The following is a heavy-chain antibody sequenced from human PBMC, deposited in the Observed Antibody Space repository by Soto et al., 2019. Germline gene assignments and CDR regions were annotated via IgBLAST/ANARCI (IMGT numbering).Heavy chain of an antibody. CDR1: GFTFSSYG. D-gene: IGHD3-9*01. Sequence: PGGSLRLSCAASGFTFSSYGMHWVRQAPGKGLEWVAVISYDGSNKYYADSVKGRFTISRDNSKNTLYLQMNSLRAEDTAVYYCAKDAFGYDILTGFPHAFDIWGQGTMVTVSS. CDR3: AKDAFGYDILTGFPHAFDI. J-gene: IGHJ3*02. V-gene: IGHV3-30*18. CDR2: ISYDGSNK.